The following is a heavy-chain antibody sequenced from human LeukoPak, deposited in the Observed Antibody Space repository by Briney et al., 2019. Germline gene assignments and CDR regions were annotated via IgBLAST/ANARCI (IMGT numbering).Heavy chain of an antibody. CDR2: INPSGSST. J-gene: IGHJ4*02. V-gene: IGHV1-46*01. CDR3: ARDGRYGDLGY. CDR1: GYTFTSHY. Sequence: ASVKVSCKASGYTFTSHYMHWVRQAPGQGLEWMGLINPSGSSTLYAQKFQGRVTMTRDTSISTAYMELSRLRSDDTAVYYCARDGRYGDLGYWGQGTLVTVSS. D-gene: IGHD3-16*01.